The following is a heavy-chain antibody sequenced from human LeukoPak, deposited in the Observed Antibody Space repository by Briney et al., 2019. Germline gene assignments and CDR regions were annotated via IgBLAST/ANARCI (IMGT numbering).Heavy chain of an antibody. CDR2: IYTSGST. J-gene: IGHJ4*02. CDR3: ASAYCSSTSCPIDY. Sequence: SETLSLTCTVSGGSISSYYWSWIRQPAGKGLEWIGRIYTSGSTNYNPSLKSRVTMSVDTSRNQYSLKLSSVTAADTAVYYCASAYCSSTSCPIDYWGQGTLVTVSS. D-gene: IGHD2-2*01. V-gene: IGHV4-4*07. CDR1: GGSISSYY.